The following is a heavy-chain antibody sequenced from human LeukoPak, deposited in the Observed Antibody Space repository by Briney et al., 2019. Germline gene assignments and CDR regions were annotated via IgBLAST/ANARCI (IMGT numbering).Heavy chain of an antibody. V-gene: IGHV1-69*04. CDR3: ARDRTSTPWLFDY. J-gene: IGHJ4*02. CDR1: GGTFSSYA. CDR2: IIPIFGIA. D-gene: IGHD2/OR15-2a*01. Sequence: SVKVSCKASGGTFSSYAISWVRQAPGQGLERXXRIIPIFGIANYAQKFQGRVTITADKSTSTAYMELSSLRSEDTAVYYCARDRTSTPWLFDYWGQGTLVTVSS.